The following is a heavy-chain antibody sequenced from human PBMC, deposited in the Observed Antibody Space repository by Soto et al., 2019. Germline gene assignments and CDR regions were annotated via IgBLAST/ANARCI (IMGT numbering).Heavy chain of an antibody. Sequence: SETLSLPCTVSGGSISSGGYYWSWIRQHPGKGLEWIGYIYYSGSTYYNPSLKSRVTISVDTSKNQFSLKLSSVTAADTAVYYCARRTNGGYGAFDIWGQGTMVTVSS. CDR3: ARRTNGGYGAFDI. V-gene: IGHV4-31*03. CDR1: GGSISSGGYY. J-gene: IGHJ3*02. CDR2: IYYSGST. D-gene: IGHD2-8*01.